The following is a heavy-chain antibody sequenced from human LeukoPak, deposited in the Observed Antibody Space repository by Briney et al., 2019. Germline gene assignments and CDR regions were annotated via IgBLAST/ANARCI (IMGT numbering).Heavy chain of an antibody. CDR1: GGSISSYY. CDR2: IYYSGST. J-gene: IGHJ4*02. CDR3: AREPGKGGGNYSLNY. Sequence: PSETLSLTCTVSGGSISSYYWSWIRQPPGKGLEWIGYIYYSGSTNYNPSLKSRVTISVDTSKNQFSLKLSSVTAADTAVYYCAREPGKGGGNYSLNYWGQGTLVTV. D-gene: IGHD4-23*01. V-gene: IGHV4-59*01.